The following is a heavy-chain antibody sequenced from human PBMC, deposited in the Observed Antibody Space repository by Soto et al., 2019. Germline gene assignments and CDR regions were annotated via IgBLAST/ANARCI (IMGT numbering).Heavy chain of an antibody. D-gene: IGHD3-3*01. J-gene: IGHJ6*02. CDR1: GFTFSSYS. CDR3: ARSWNYYYYYGMDV. CDR2: ISSSSSYI. Sequence: GGPLRLPCAASGFTFSSYSMNWVRQAPGKGLEWVSSISSSSSYIYYADSVKGRFTISRDNAKNSLYLQMNSLRAEDTAVYYCARSWNYYYYYGMDVWGQGTTVTVSS. V-gene: IGHV3-21*01.